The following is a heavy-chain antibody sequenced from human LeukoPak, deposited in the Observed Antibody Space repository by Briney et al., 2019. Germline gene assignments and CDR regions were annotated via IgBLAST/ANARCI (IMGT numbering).Heavy chain of an antibody. CDR3: ASYYYDILTGYSRPHPPFDY. CDR2: TYYSGST. V-gene: IGHV4-59*06. J-gene: IGHJ4*02. CDR1: GGSISSYY. D-gene: IGHD3-9*01. Sequence: SETLSLTCTVSGGSISSYYWSWIRQHPGKGLEWIGYTYYSGSTYYNPSLKSRVTISVDTSKNQFSLKLSSVTAADTAVYYCASYYYDILTGYSRPHPPFDYWGQGTLVTVSS.